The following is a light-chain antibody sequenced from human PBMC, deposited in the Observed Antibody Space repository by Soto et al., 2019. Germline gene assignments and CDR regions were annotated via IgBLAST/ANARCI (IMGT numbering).Light chain of an antibody. CDR1: QSVSSN. CDR2: GAS. J-gene: IGKJ2*01. Sequence: EIVMTQSPATLSVSPGERVTLSCRASQSVSSNLAWYQQKRGQAPRLLIYGASTRATGIPARFSGSGSGTEFTLTISSLQSEDVAVYFCQQYNNWPPYTFGQGTKLEIK. CDR3: QQYNNWPPYT. V-gene: IGKV3-15*01.